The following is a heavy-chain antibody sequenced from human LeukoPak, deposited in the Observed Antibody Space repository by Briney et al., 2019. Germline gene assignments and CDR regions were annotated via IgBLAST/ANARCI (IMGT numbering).Heavy chain of an antibody. V-gene: IGHV4-30-2*01. CDR1: GGSISSGGYY. Sequence: PSETLSLTCTVSGGSISSGGYYWSWIRQPPGKGLEWIGYIYHSGSTYYNPSLKSRVTISIDTSKNQFSLKMSSVTAADTAVYYCARVSSGSRFDSWGQGTLVTVSS. J-gene: IGHJ4*02. CDR2: IYHSGST. D-gene: IGHD6-13*01. CDR3: ARVSSGSRFDS.